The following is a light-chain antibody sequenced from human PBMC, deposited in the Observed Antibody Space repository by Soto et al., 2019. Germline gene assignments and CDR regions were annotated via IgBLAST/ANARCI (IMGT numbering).Light chain of an antibody. V-gene: IGLV2-14*01. Sequence: QSVLTQPASVSGSPGQSITISCTGTSSDVGTYNYVSWYQQHPGKAPKLMIYEVSNRPSGVSNRFSGSKSGNTASLTISGLQAEAEADYYCSSYTISSTLVFGGGTKLTVL. CDR1: SSDVGTYNY. J-gene: IGLJ3*02. CDR3: SSYTISSTLV. CDR2: EVS.